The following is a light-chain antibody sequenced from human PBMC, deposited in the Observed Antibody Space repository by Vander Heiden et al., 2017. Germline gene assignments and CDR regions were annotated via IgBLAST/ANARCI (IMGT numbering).Light chain of an antibody. J-gene: IGKJ4*01. CDR2: DAS. V-gene: IGKV3-11*01. CDR3: HQRSNWPLT. Sequence: EIDLTQSPATMSLSPGERATLACRASQSVSGYLAWYQQKPGQAPRLLIYDASNTATGIPARFSGSGSGTDFTLTISSLEPEDFAVYYCHQRSNWPLTFGGGTKVEIK. CDR1: QSVSGY.